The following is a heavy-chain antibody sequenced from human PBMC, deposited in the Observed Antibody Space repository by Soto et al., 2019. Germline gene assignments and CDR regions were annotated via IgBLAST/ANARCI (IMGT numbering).Heavy chain of an antibody. CDR2: IIPIFGTA. Sequence: ASVKVSCKASGGTFSSYAISWVRQAPGQGLEWMGGIIPIFGTANYAQKFQGRVTITADESTSTAYMELSSLRSEDTAVYYCARASDGSGSYYKVYYYGMDVWGQGTTVTVSS. CDR3: ARASDGSGSYYKVYYYGMDV. V-gene: IGHV1-69*13. J-gene: IGHJ6*02. D-gene: IGHD3-10*01. CDR1: GGTFSSYA.